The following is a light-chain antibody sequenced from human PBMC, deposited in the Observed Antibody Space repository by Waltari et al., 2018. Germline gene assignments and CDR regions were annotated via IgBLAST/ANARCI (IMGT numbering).Light chain of an antibody. J-gene: IGLJ1*01. CDR3: CSFAGSSTYYV. Sequence: QSALPQPASVSGSPGQPITIASTGPSSCVGPYTLVSCDQQHPGKAPNHMIYEVTNRPSGVSNRFSGSKSGNTASLTISGLQAEDEAEYYCCSFAGSSTYYVFGTGTKVTVL. CDR2: EVT. CDR1: SSCVGPYTL. V-gene: IGLV2-23*02.